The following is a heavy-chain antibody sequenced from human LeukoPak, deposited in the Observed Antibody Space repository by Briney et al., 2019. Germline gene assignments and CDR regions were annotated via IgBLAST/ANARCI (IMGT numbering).Heavy chain of an antibody. V-gene: IGHV3-53*01. CDR1: GFTVSSNY. Sequence: PGGSLRLSCAASGFTVSSNYMSWVRQAPGKGLEWVSVIYSGGSTYYADSVKGRFTISRDNSKNTLYLQMNSLRAEDTAVYYCARDKYSSSWPPQYFQHWGQGTLVTVSS. CDR3: ARDKYSSSWPPQYFQH. J-gene: IGHJ1*01. CDR2: IYSGGST. D-gene: IGHD6-13*01.